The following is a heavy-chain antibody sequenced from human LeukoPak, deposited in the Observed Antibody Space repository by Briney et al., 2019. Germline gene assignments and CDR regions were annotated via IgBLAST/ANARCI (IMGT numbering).Heavy chain of an antibody. D-gene: IGHD5-18*01. CDR1: GFTFSSYS. CDR2: ISSSSSYI. V-gene: IGHV3-21*04. J-gene: IGHJ4*02. Sequence: GGSLRLSCAASGFTFSSYSMNWVRQAPGKGLEWVSSISSSSSYIYYADSVKGRFTISRDNAKNSLYLQMNSLRAEDTAVYYCAKGGLWDTAMVLWGQGTLVTVSS. CDR3: AKGGLWDTAMVL.